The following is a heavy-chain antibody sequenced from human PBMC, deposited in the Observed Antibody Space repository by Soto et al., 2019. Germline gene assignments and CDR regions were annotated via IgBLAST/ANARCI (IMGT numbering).Heavy chain of an antibody. Sequence: SGSTPGKPQQTTTNARTFSGFSLPTSGIFLSWNRQPPREGLGVAACIDWDDDKYYSTSLKTRLTISKDTSKNQVVLTMTNMDPVDTATYYCAHRLIDDYYDSSGPKDNHAFDIWGQGTMVTVSS. CDR2: IDWDDDK. V-gene: IGHV2-70*12. CDR1: GFSLPTSGIF. CDR3: AHRLIDDYYDSSGPKDNHAFDI. J-gene: IGHJ3*02. D-gene: IGHD3-22*01.